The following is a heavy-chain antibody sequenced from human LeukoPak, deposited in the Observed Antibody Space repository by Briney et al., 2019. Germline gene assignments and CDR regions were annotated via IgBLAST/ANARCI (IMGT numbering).Heavy chain of an antibody. J-gene: IGHJ4*02. Sequence: ASVKVSCKASGYTFTSYGISWVRQAPGQGLEWMGWINTNTGNPTYAQGFTGRFVFSLDTSVSTAYLQISSLKAEDTAVYYCARIVGYYKRQDLDYWGQGTLVTVSS. CDR1: GYTFTSYG. V-gene: IGHV7-4-1*02. CDR2: INTNTGNP. D-gene: IGHD3-22*01. CDR3: ARIVGYYKRQDLDY.